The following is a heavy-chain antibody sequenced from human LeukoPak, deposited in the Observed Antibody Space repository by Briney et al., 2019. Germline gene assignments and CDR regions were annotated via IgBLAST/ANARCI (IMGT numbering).Heavy chain of an antibody. Sequence: PSETLSLTCAVYGGSFSGYYWSWIRQPPGKGLEWIGEINHSGSTNYNPSLKSRVTISLDTSKNQFSLKLTSVTAADTAVYYCARHGPTAIYGLGPIDNWGQGTLVTVSS. J-gene: IGHJ4*02. V-gene: IGHV4-34*01. CDR2: INHSGST. CDR1: GGSFSGYY. D-gene: IGHD2-21*02. CDR3: ARHGPTAIYGLGPIDN.